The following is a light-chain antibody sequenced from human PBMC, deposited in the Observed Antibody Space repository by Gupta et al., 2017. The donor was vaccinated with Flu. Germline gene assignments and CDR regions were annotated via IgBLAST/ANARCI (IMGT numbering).Light chain of an antibody. CDR3: QSGDTDDTYLVV. J-gene: IGLJ2*01. Sequence: HDLTHPSSVSVSPGQTGRITCSEDVRANFYGGWYQKKPGQPPVLMIYNDVERPSGLPERFSGSRSGTTVTLTISGVQAEDEAVYYCQSGDTDDTYLVVFGGGTSVTVL. CDR1: VRANFY. V-gene: IGLV3-25*02. CDR2: NDV.